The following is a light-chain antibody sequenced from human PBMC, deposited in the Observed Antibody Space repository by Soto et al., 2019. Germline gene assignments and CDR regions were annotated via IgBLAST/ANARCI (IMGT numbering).Light chain of an antibody. CDR3: PQYGSSPPYT. Sequence: EIVLTQSPGTLSLSPGERATLSCRASQSVSSSYLAWYQQKPGQAPRRLIYGASNRATGIPDRFSASGSGTDFTLTISRLKPEDFAVYYCPQYGSSPPYTFGQGTKLEIK. J-gene: IGKJ2*01. V-gene: IGKV3-20*01. CDR1: QSVSSSY. CDR2: GAS.